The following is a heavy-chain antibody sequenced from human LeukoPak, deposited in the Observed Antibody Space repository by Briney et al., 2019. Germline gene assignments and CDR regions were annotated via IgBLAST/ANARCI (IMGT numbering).Heavy chain of an antibody. CDR3: ARDRGELIHFDY. J-gene: IGHJ4*02. CDR1: GFTFSTYS. V-gene: IGHV3-48*01. CDR2: ISSSNNSI. D-gene: IGHD1-7*01. Sequence: GGSLRLSCAASGFTFSTYSMNWVRQAPGKGLEWVSYISSSNNSIDYADSVRGRFTISRDNAKNSLYLQMNSLRAEDTAVYYCARDRGELIHFDYWGQGTLVTVSS.